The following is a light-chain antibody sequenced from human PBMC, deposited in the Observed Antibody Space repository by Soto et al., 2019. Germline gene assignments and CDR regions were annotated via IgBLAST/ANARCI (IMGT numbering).Light chain of an antibody. CDR1: QSVSSSY. CDR2: GAS. CDR3: QQYSSSPQT. Sequence: EIVLTQSPGTLSLSPGERATLSCRASQSVSSSYLAWYQQKPGQAPRLLIYGASSRATGIPDRFSGSGSETDFTLTISRLEPEDFAVYYCQQYSSSPQTFGQGTKVEIK. V-gene: IGKV3-20*01. J-gene: IGKJ1*01.